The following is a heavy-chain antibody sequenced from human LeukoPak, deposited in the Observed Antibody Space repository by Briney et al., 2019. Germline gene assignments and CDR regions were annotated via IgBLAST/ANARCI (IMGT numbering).Heavy chain of an antibody. J-gene: IGHJ4*02. CDR2: ISGSGGST. D-gene: IGHD3-10*01. CDR1: GFTFSSYA. V-gene: IGHV3-23*01. CDR3: AKSGVRGVIRIYYFDY. Sequence: PGGSLRLSCAASGFTFSSYAMSWVRQAPGKGLEWVSAISGSGGSTYYADSVKGRFTISRDNSKNTLYLQMNSLRAEDTAVYYCAKSGVRGVIRIYYFDYWGQGTLVTVSS.